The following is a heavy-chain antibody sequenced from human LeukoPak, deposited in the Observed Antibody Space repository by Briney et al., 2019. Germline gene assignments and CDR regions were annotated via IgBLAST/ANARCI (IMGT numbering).Heavy chain of an antibody. V-gene: IGHV3-33*01. D-gene: IGHD4-11*01. CDR3: ARDAQRGFDYSSSLDY. CDR2: IWSDGSNR. J-gene: IGHJ4*01. Sequence: GGSLRLSCAASGFIFSHYGMHWVRQAPGKGLEWVAVIWSDGSNRFYAGSVKGRFTISRDNSQNTLFLQMNSLRAEDTAMYYCARDAQRGFDYSSSLDYWGHGTLVTVSS. CDR1: GFIFSHYG.